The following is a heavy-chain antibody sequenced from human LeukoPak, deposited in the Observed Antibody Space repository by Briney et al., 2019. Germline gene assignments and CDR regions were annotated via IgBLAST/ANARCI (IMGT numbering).Heavy chain of an antibody. J-gene: IGHJ4*02. Sequence: PGGSLRLSCAASGFNFSTYGMHWVRQAPGKGLEWVAVISYDGSNKYHADSVRGRFTISRDNSKNTLYLQMNSLRAEDTAVYYCAKSYYYDKLAYYWGQGTLVTVSS. CDR2: ISYDGSNK. D-gene: IGHD3-22*01. CDR3: AKSYYYDKLAYY. CDR1: GFNFSTYG. V-gene: IGHV3-30*18.